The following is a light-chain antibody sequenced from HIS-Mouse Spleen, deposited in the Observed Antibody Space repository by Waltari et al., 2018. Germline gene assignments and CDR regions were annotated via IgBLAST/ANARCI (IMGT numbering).Light chain of an antibody. CDR1: ALPKKY. CDR2: EDS. J-gene: IGLJ2*01. CDR3: YSTDSSGNHRV. Sequence: SYELTQPPSVSVSPGQTARITCSGDALPKKYAYWYQQKSGQAPVLVIYEDSKRPYGSPERVSGSSSGTMATLTISGAQVEDEADYYCYSTDSSGNHRVFGGGTKLTVL. V-gene: IGLV3-10*01.